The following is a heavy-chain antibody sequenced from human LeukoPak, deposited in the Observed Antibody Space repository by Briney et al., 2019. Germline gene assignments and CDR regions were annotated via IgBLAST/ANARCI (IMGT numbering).Heavy chain of an antibody. Sequence: GGSLRLSCAASGFTFSSYGMHWVRQAPGKGLEWVAVIWYDGSNKYYADSVKGRFTISRDNSKSTLYLQMNSLRAEDTAVYYCARDGQRWLQSYYFDYWGQGTLVTVSS. CDR2: IWYDGSNK. CDR3: ARDGQRWLQSYYFDY. J-gene: IGHJ4*02. D-gene: IGHD5-24*01. V-gene: IGHV3-33*01. CDR1: GFTFSSYG.